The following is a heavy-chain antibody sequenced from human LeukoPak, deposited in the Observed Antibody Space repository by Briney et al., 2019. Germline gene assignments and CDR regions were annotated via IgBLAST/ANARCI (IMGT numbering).Heavy chain of an antibody. CDR2: IYYSGST. CDR3: ARRISGVGATYFDY. CDR1: GGSISNYY. D-gene: IGHD1-26*01. Sequence: SETLSLTCTVSGGSISNYYWSWIRQPPGKGLEWIGYIYYSGSTNYNPSLKSRVTISVDTSKNQFSLKLSSVTAADTAVYYCARRISGVGATYFDYWGQGTLVTVSS. J-gene: IGHJ4*02. V-gene: IGHV4-59*01.